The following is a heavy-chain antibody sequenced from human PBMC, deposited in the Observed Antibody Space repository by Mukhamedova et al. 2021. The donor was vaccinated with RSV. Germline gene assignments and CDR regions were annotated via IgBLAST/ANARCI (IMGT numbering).Heavy chain of an antibody. CDR2: ISATGGST. V-gene: IGHV3-23*01. CDR3: VKGKGAGGSTWYYFDY. D-gene: IGHD6-13*01. Sequence: VRQAPGEGLEWVSIISATGGSTYYADSVKGRFTISRDNSKNTLYLQMSSLRAEDTAVYYCVKGKGAGGSTWYYFDYWGQGTLGT. J-gene: IGHJ4*02.